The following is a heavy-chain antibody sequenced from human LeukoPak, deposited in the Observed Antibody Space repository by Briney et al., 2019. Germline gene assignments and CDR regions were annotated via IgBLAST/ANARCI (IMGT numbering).Heavy chain of an antibody. CDR3: ASRYCSSTSCSLVVDY. CDR2: IYHSGST. J-gene: IGHJ4*02. Sequence: SGTLSLTCAVSGGSISSSNWWSWVRQPPGKGLEWIGEIYHSGSTNYNPSLKSRVTISVDKSKNQFSLKLSSVTAAGTAVYYCASRYCSSTSCSLVVDYWGQGALVTVSS. CDR1: GGSISSSNW. D-gene: IGHD2-2*01. V-gene: IGHV4-4*02.